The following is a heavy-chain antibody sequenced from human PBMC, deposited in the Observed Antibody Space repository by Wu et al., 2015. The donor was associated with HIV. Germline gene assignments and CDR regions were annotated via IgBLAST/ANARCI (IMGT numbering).Heavy chain of an antibody. CDR1: TYTFRTNG. CDR3: AKVVHYYDGWGLDS. D-gene: IGHD3-16*01. Sequence: QTHLRQSGPEVKRPGASVRVSCMASTYTFRTNGLAWVRQAPGQGLEWMGWLSAHNGNTNYAQKFQDRITISTDTSAKTAYLQLRSLKSDDTATYYCAKVVHYYDGWGLDSWGQGTLVTV. CDR2: LSAHNGNT. J-gene: IGHJ4*02. V-gene: IGHV1-18*01.